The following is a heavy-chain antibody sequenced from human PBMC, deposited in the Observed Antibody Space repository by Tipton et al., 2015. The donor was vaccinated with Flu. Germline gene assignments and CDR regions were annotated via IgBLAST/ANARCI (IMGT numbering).Heavy chain of an antibody. Sequence: TLSLTCTVSGGSISTSYWSWIRQPAGKGLEWIGRISTSGSTNYNASLESRVTLSRDTSKSHISLRLTSATAADTALYYCARDLRGYSGYTGGDAFDMWGRGIMVFVSS. J-gene: IGHJ3*02. D-gene: IGHD5-12*01. V-gene: IGHV4-4*07. CDR3: ARDLRGYSGYTGGDAFDM. CDR2: ISTSGST. CDR1: GGSISTSY.